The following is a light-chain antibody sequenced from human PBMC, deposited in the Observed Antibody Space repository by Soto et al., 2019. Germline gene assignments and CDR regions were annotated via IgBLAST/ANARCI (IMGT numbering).Light chain of an antibody. Sequence: QSALTQPRSVSGSPGQSVTISCTGTSSDVGGYNYVSWYQQHPGKAPKLMIYDVSKRPSGVPDRFSGSKSGNTASLTISGLQAEDEADYYCCSYAGSDTLDVVFGGGTQLTVL. CDR3: CSYAGSDTLDVV. CDR2: DVS. V-gene: IGLV2-11*01. CDR1: SSDVGGYNY. J-gene: IGLJ2*01.